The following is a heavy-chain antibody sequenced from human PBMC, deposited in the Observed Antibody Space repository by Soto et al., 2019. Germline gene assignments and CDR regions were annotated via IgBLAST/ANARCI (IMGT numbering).Heavy chain of an antibody. CDR1: GGSISSYY. CDR2: IYYSGST. V-gene: IGHV4-59*01. Sequence: SETLSLTCTVSGGSISSYYWSWIRQPPGKGLEWIGYIYYSGSTNYNPSLKSRVTISVDTSKNQFSLKLSSVTAVDTAVYYCVRVRIGVVPAAMLLGNDAFDIWGQGTMVTVSS. J-gene: IGHJ3*02. CDR3: VRVRIGVVPAAMLLGNDAFDI. D-gene: IGHD2-2*01.